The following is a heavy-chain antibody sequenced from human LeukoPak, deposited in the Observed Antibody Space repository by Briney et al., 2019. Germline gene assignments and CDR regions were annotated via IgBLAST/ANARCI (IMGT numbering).Heavy chain of an antibody. CDR1: GGSVSSGSYY. CDR3: VGAWPKDSSGWYTIDY. D-gene: IGHD6-19*01. J-gene: IGHJ4*02. Sequence: PSETLSLTCTVSGGSVSSGSYYWSWIRQPPGKGLEWIGYIYYSGSTNYNPSLKSRVTISVDTSKNQFSLKLSSVTAADTAVYYCVGAWPKDSSGWYTIDYWGQGTLVTVSS. CDR2: IYYSGST. V-gene: IGHV4-61*01.